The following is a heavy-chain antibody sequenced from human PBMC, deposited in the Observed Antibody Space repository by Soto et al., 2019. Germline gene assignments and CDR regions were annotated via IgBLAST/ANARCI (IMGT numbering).Heavy chain of an antibody. D-gene: IGHD3-22*01. V-gene: IGHV4-4*09. CDR2: IHSSGSI. J-gene: IGHJ1*01. CDR1: GASISSYY. Sequence: SPTCTVSGASISSYYWSWIRQPQGKGLEWIGDIHSSGSIYYNPSLKSRATMSIDTAGNQFSLKVSSVTVADTAVYYCARDLDGLHDDTSGPFPRPGWGQGTLVTVSS. CDR3: ARDLDGLHDDTSGPFPRPG.